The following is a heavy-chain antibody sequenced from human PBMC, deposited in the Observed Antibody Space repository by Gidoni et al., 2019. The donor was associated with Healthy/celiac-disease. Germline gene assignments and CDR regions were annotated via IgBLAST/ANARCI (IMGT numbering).Heavy chain of an antibody. CDR1: GFSFSSYV. Sequence: QVQLVESGGGVVQPGRSLRLSCAVSGFSFSSYVMHWVRQAPGKGLEWVALISNDGTNKYYADSVKGRFTISRDNSKNTLYLQMNRLRAEDSALYYCASYYCGGDCYSLAPADYWGQGTLVTVSS. V-gene: IGHV3-30*04. J-gene: IGHJ4*02. CDR3: ASYYCGGDCYSLAPADY. D-gene: IGHD2-21*02. CDR2: ISNDGTNK.